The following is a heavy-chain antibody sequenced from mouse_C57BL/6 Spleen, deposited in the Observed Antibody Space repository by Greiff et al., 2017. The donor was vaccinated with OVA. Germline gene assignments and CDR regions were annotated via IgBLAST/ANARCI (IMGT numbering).Heavy chain of an antibody. CDR2: IDPSDSYP. Sequence: VQLQQPGAELVKPGASVKLSCKASGYTFTSYWMQWVKQRPGQGLEWIGEIDPSDSYPNYNQKFKGKATLTVDTSSSTAYMQLSSLTSEDSAVYYCARWDNGNYGSSWFAYWGQGTLVTVSA. D-gene: IGHD1-1*01. CDR1: GYTFTSYW. V-gene: IGHV1-50*01. J-gene: IGHJ3*01. CDR3: ARWDNGNYGSSWFAY.